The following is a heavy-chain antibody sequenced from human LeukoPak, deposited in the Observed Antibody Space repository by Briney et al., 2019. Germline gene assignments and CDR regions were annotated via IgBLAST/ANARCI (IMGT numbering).Heavy chain of an antibody. CDR3: AKDSTNYYDSGSYYNPPFDY. J-gene: IGHJ4*02. CDR2: INGNGGTT. D-gene: IGHD3-10*01. V-gene: IGHV3-23*01. Sequence: GGSLRLSCAASGFTFSSYALSWVRQAPGKGLEWVSTINGNGGTTYYADSVKGRFTISRDNSKNTLYLQMNSLRAEDTAVYYCAKDSTNYYDSGSYYNPPFDYWGQGTLVTVSS. CDR1: GFTFSSYA.